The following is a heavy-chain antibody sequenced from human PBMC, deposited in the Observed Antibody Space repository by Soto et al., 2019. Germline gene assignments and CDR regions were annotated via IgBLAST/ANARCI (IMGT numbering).Heavy chain of an antibody. CDR3: ARDGAAYYYDSSGVNWFDP. J-gene: IGHJ5*02. D-gene: IGHD3-22*01. CDR2: ISAYNGNT. Sequence: ASVKDSCTASGYTFTSYGISWVRQAPGQGLEWMGWISAYNGNTNYAQKLQGRVTMTTDTSTSTAYMELRSLRSDDTAVYYCARDGAAYYYDSSGVNWFDPWGQGTLVTVSS. V-gene: IGHV1-18*01. CDR1: GYTFTSYG.